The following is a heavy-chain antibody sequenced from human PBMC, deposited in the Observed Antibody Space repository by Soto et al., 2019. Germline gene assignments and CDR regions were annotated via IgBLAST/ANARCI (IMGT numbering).Heavy chain of an antibody. Sequence: PSETLSLTCTVSGGSISSGGYYWSWIRQHPGKGLEWIGYIYYSGSTYYNPSLKSRVTISVDTSKNQFSLKLSSVTAADTAVYYCARDRRRNYGIDYWGQGTLVTVSS. CDR1: GGSISSGGYY. CDR3: ARDRRRNYGIDY. V-gene: IGHV4-31*03. D-gene: IGHD1-7*01. J-gene: IGHJ4*02. CDR2: IYYSGST.